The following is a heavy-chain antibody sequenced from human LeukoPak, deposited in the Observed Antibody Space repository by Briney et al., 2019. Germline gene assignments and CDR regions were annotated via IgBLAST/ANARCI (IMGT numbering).Heavy chain of an antibody. CDR1: GGSISNTNW. Sequence: SETLSLTCGVSGGSISNTNWWSWVRQPPGQGLEWIGEMSLTGLTHYNPSLESRVTVSLDKSKNQLPLNLTSVTAADTAVYYCSRENGAFSPFGYWGQGTLVTVLS. CDR3: SRENGAFSPFGY. D-gene: IGHD2-8*01. V-gene: IGHV4-4*02. J-gene: IGHJ4*02. CDR2: MSLTGLT.